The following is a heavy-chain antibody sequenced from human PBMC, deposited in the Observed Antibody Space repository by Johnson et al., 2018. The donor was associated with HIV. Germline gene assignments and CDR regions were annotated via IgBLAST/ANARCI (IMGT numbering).Heavy chain of an antibody. D-gene: IGHD1-26*01. CDR3: ARRSGTWDAFDI. V-gene: IGHV3-20*04. CDR2: IHWNAGNT. CDR1: GFTFDDYD. Sequence: VQLVESGGGVVQPGRSLRLSCAASGFTFDDYDMTWVRQAPGKGLEWVSGIHWNAGNTGYVDSVKGRFTISRDNAKNSLYLQMNSLRAEDTALYYCARRSGTWDAFDIWGQGTMVTVSS. J-gene: IGHJ3*02.